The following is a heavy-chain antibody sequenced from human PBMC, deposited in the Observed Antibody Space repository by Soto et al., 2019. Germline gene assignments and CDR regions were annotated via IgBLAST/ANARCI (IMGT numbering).Heavy chain of an antibody. V-gene: IGHV3-9*02. J-gene: IGHJ4*02. CDR2: ISSNSATI. CDR1: GFIADDYA. Sequence: EVQLVESGGGLVQPGRSLRLSCVASGFIADDYAMHWVRQAPGKGLEWVSGISSNSATINYADSVKGRFTISRDNAKNSLFLQMNSLRPEDTAFYFCVKDMKWGGMTTIHYFDSWGQGTLVTVSS. CDR3: VKDMKWGGMTTIHYFDS. D-gene: IGHD4-17*01.